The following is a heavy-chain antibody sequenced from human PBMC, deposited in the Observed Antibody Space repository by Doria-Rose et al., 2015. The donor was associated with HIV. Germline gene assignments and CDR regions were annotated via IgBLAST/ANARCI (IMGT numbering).Heavy chain of an antibody. J-gene: IGHJ4*02. CDR1: GVSLSSPGMG. V-gene: IGHV2-26*01. CDR3: ARIKSSRWYHKYYFDF. D-gene: IGHD6-13*01. Sequence: QESGPALVKPTETLTLTCTVSGVSLSSPGMGVSWIRQPPGKALEWLANIFSDDERSYKTSLKSRLTISRVTSKRQVVLTRPDMDPVGTATYYCARIKSSRWYHKYYFDFWGQGTLVIVSA. CDR2: IFSDDER.